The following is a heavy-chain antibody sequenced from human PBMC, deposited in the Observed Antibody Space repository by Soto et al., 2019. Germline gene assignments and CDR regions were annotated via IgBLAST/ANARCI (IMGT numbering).Heavy chain of an antibody. CDR3: ARGGGWVGEASFDS. D-gene: IGHD3-10*01. J-gene: IGHJ4*02. CDR2: INAGNGRE. Sequence: QVQLEQSGAEVKKPGASVKVSCKTSGYTFTSYTLHWVRQAPGQGLEWMGWINAGNGREKYSQRFQHRVSLSTDKSATTADRELRSLGPEDTAVYYCARGGGWVGEASFDSWGQGTQVTVSS. V-gene: IGHV1-3*01. CDR1: GYTFTSYT.